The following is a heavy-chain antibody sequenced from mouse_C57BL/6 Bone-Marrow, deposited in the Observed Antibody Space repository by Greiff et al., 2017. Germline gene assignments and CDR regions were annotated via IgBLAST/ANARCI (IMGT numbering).Heavy chain of an antibody. J-gene: IGHJ2*01. CDR1: GYTFTSYG. Sequence: VQLVESGAELARPGASVKLSCKASGYTFTSYGISWVKQRTGQGLEWIGEIYPRSGNTYYNEKFKGKATLTADKSSSTAYMELRSLTSEDSAVYFCARGGLRGFDYWGQGTTLTVSS. CDR3: ARGGLRGFDY. V-gene: IGHV1-81*01. CDR2: IYPRSGNT. D-gene: IGHD2-4*01.